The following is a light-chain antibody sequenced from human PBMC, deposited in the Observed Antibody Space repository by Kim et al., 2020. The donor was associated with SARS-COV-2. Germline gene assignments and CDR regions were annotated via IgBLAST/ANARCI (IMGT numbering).Light chain of an antibody. V-gene: IGLV2-11*01. CDR2: DVG. CDR1: SSDVGGYNY. J-gene: IGLJ1*01. CDR3: CSYAGSYTYV. Sequence: QSALTQPRSVSGSPGQSVTISCTGTSSDVGGYNYVSWYQQHPGKAPKLMLYDVGKRPSGVPDRFSGSKSGNTASLTISGLQAEDEADYYCCSYAGSYTYVFGTGTKVTVL.